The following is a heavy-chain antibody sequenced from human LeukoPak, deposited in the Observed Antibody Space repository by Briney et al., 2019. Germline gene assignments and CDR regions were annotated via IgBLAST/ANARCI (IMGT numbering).Heavy chain of an antibody. D-gene: IGHD1-26*01. J-gene: IGHJ4*02. CDR1: GGSISSSSYY. V-gene: IGHV4-39*01. Sequence: SETLSLTCTVSGGSISSSSYYWGWIRQPPVKGLEWIGSIYYSGSTYYKSSLKSRVTVSVGTSKNQFSLKLSSVTAADTAVYYCASLRERSYYARGFDYWGQGTLVTVSS. CDR3: ASLRERSYYARGFDY. CDR2: IYYSGST.